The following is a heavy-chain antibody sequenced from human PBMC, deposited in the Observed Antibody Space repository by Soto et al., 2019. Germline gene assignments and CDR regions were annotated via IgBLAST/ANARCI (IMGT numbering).Heavy chain of an antibody. V-gene: IGHV1-18*04. D-gene: IGHD1-7*01. CDR3: ARDLGYNWNYWSAFDI. J-gene: IGHJ3*02. CDR1: GYTFTSYG. CDR2: INPYNGNT. Sequence: QVQLVQSGAEVKKPGASVKVSCKASGYTFTSYGISWVRQAPGQGLEWVGWINPYNGNTNYAQKLQGRVTMTTDTSTSTAYMELRSLRSDDTAVYYCARDLGYNWNYWSAFDIWGQGTMVTVSS.